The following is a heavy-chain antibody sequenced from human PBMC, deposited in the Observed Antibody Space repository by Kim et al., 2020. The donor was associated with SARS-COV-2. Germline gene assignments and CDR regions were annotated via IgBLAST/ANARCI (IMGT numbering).Heavy chain of an antibody. J-gene: IGHJ4*02. CDR2: ISGSGGST. CDR1: GFTFSSYA. V-gene: IGHV3-23*01. CDR3: AKVRLDCTGGVCRRYYFDY. Sequence: GGSLRLSCAASGFTFSSYAMSWVRQAPGKGLEWVSAISGSGGSTYYADSVKGRFTISRDNSKNTLYLQMNSLRAEDTAVYYCAKVRLDCTGGVCRRYYFDYWGQGNLVTVSS. D-gene: IGHD2-8*02.